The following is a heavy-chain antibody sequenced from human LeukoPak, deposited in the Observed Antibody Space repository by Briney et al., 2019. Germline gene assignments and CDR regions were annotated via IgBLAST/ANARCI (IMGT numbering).Heavy chain of an antibody. D-gene: IGHD7-27*01. J-gene: IGHJ4*02. CDR2: ISSSSSYI. CDR1: GFTFSSYS. V-gene: IGHV3-21*01. Sequence: PGGSLRLSCAASGFTFSSYSMNWVRQAPGKGLEWDSSISSSSSYIYYADSVKGRFTISRDNAKNSLYLQMNSLRAEDTAVYYCARGGSSYWGQSKYYFDYWGQGTLVTVSS. CDR3: ARGGSSYWGQSKYYFDY.